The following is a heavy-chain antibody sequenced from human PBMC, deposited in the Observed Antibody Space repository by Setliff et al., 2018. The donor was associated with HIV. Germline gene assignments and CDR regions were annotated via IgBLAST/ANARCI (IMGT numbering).Heavy chain of an antibody. CDR3: ASRRGIEFYFDI. CDR1: GQSISDYY. D-gene: IGHD6-13*01. V-gene: IGHV4-34*01. Sequence: KPSETLSLTCAVYGQSISDYYWSWIRQTPGKGLEWIGEINHGGDTNYNPSLKSRVTIPVGSSHNHFSLKLSSVTAADTAVYYCASRRGIEFYFDIWGQGTLVTVSS. CDR2: INHGGDT. J-gene: IGHJ4*02.